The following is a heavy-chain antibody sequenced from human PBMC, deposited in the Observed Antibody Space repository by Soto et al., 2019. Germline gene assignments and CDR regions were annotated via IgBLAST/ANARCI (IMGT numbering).Heavy chain of an antibody. J-gene: IGHJ4*02. D-gene: IGHD3-3*01. CDR3: AREYYDFWSGHPAWNY. CDR1: GYTFTSYG. Sequence: QVQLVQSGAEVKKPGASVKVSCKASGYTFTSYGISWVRQAPGQGLEWMGWISAYNGNTNYAQKLQGRVTMTTDTSTSTAYMELRSLRSDDTVVYYCAREYYDFWSGHPAWNYWGQGTLVTVSS. V-gene: IGHV1-18*04. CDR2: ISAYNGNT.